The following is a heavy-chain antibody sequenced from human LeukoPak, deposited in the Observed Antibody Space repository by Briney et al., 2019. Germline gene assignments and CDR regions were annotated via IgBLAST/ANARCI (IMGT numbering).Heavy chain of an antibody. D-gene: IGHD2-2*01. J-gene: IGHJ6*02. Sequence: ASVKVSCKASGYTFSDYYITWVRQAPGQGLEWMGWINPKSGGTNFAQKFQGRVTMTRDTSIGTAYMELSSLRSDDAAVYYCARCNRDIVVVPAAMNYYYYYGMDVWGQGTTVTVSS. CDR1: GYTFSDYY. CDR3: ARCNRDIVVVPAAMNYYYYYGMDV. CDR2: INPKSGGT. V-gene: IGHV1-2*02.